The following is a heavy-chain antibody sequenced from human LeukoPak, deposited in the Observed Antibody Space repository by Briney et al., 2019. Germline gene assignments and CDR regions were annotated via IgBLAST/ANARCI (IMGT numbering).Heavy chain of an antibody. D-gene: IGHD2-15*01. CDR1: GYTLTESS. J-gene: IGHJ4*02. CDR3: ATGPSRHWVVVPDS. V-gene: IGHV1-24*01. CDR2: FDPDDGET. Sequence: GASVKVSCKVSGYTLTESSMHWVRHSPERGLEWMGGFDPDDGETIYAQKFQGRVTMTEDTSTDTAYMELSSLRSEDTAVYYCATGPSRHWVVVPDSWGQGTLVTVSS.